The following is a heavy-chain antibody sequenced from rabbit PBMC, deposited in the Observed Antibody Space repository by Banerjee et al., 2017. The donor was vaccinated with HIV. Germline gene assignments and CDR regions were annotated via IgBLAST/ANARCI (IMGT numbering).Heavy chain of an antibody. Sequence: QLKETGGGLVQPGGSLTLSCKASGFDFSSNYMSWVRQAPGKGLEWIGTIYPDKGSTDYVSWVNGRFSISRENTQNTVSLQMNSLTAADTATYFCARDLAGVIGWNFNLWGPGTLVTVS. CDR2: IYPDKGST. V-gene: IGHV1S7*01. CDR1: GFDFSSNY. D-gene: IGHD4-1*01. CDR3: ARDLAGVIGWNFNL. J-gene: IGHJ4*01.